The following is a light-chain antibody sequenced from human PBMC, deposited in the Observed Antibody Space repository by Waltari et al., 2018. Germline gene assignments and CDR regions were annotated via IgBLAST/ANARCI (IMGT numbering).Light chain of an antibody. Sequence: SYELTQPPSVSVSPGQTARITCSGDALPKKDAYWFQQKPGQSPVLIIYDDSKRPSGIPERFSGSSSGTVSTLTISGAQVEDEVDYYCYSTDSSGNGLFGGGTRLTVL. CDR1: ALPKKD. CDR2: DDS. J-gene: IGLJ2*01. V-gene: IGLV3-10*01. CDR3: YSTDSSGNGL.